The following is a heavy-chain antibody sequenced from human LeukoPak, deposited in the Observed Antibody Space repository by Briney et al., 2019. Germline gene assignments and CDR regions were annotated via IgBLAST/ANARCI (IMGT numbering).Heavy chain of an antibody. CDR3: ARDSLPYFYSSGWYNYYYGMDV. D-gene: IGHD6-19*01. J-gene: IGHJ6*02. CDR2: ISGSGGST. CDR1: GFTFSSYA. V-gene: IGHV3-23*01. Sequence: GGSLRLSCAASGFTFSSYAMSWVRQAPGKGLEWVSAISGSGGSTYYADSVKGRFTISRDNSKNTLYLQMNSLRAEGTAVYYCARDSLPYFYSSGWYNYYYGMDVWGQGTTVTVSS.